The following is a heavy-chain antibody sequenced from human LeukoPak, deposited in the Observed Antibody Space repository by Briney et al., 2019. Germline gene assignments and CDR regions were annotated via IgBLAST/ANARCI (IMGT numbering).Heavy chain of an antibody. V-gene: IGHV3-7*01. J-gene: IGHJ4*02. Sequence: GGSLRLSCAASGFTFSSYWMSWVRQAPGKGLEWVANIKQDGSEKYYVDSVKGRFTISRDSAKNSVYLRMNSLRADDTAVYYCARAYYDSSGYYYVYFDYWGRGTLVTVSS. CDR3: ARAYYDSSGYYYVYFDY. CDR1: GFTFSSYW. D-gene: IGHD3-22*01. CDR2: IKQDGSEK.